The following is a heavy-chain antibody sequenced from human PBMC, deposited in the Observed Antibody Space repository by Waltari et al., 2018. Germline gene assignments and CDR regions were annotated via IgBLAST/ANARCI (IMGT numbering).Heavy chain of an antibody. V-gene: IGHV3-23*01. Sequence: EVQLLESGGGLVQPGGSLRLSCAASGFTFSSYLMSWVRQAPGKGLEWVSGISGSGGSTYFADSVKGRFTISRDNSKTTLYLQMNSLRAEDTGLYYCAGVRVARAFDIWGQGTMVTVSS. CDR1: GFTFSSYL. CDR3: AGVRVARAFDI. CDR2: ISGSGGST. J-gene: IGHJ3*02. D-gene: IGHD5-12*01.